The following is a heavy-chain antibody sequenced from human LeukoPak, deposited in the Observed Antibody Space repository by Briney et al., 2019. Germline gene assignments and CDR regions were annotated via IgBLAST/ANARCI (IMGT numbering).Heavy chain of an antibody. J-gene: IGHJ6*02. CDR3: ARLFGSGSPAYFYYYYGMDV. CDR2: IHYSGST. V-gene: IGHV4-31*03. CDR1: GGSISSDDYY. Sequence: PSETLSLTCTVSGGSISSDDYYWSWIRQHPGKGLEWIGYIHYSGSTFYNPSLKGRIIISVDTSKNQFSLKLSSVTAADTAVYYCARLFGSGSPAYFYYYYGMDVWGQGTTVTVSS. D-gene: IGHD3-10*01.